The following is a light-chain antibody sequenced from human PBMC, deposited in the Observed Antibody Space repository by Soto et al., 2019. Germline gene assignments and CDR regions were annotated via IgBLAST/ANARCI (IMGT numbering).Light chain of an antibody. CDR3: QTWDTGDRVV. CDR2: LSSDGSH. J-gene: IGLJ2*01. Sequence: QPVLTQSPSASASLGASVKLTCTLSSGHSSYAIACHQQQPEKGPRYLMKLSSDGSHSKGDGIPDRFSGSSSGAERYLTISSLQSEDEADYYCQTWDTGDRVVFGGGTKLTVL. CDR1: SGHSSYA. V-gene: IGLV4-69*01.